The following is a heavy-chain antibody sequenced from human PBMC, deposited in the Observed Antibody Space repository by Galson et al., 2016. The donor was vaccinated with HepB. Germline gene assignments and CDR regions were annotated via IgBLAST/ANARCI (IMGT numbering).Heavy chain of an antibody. CDR3: ARAVRLPMSTGTILRGRYYYYGMDV. V-gene: IGHV1-69*13. Sequence: SVKVSCKASGGTFSTDAINWVRQAPGQGLEWMGGIIPIFGTPNYAQEFQGRVTITADESTSTAFMVLSSLRSEDTAVYYCARAVRLPMSTGTILRGRYYYYGMDVGGQGTTVTVSS. D-gene: IGHD4-17*01. CDR2: IIPIFGTP. J-gene: IGHJ6*02. CDR1: GGTFSTDA.